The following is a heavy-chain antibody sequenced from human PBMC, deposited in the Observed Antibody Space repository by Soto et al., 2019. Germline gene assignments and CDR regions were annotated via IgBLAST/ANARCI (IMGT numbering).Heavy chain of an antibody. Sequence: ASVKVSCKASGYTFTSYYMHWVRQAPGQGLEWMGIINPSADTTSYAQKFQGRVTMTRDTSTSTVYMELSSLRSEDTAVYYCAKDRGFIDPFDYWGQGALVTVSS. J-gene: IGHJ4*02. CDR2: INPSADTT. CDR1: GYTFTSYY. CDR3: AKDRGFIDPFDY. D-gene: IGHD3-16*02. V-gene: IGHV1-46*01.